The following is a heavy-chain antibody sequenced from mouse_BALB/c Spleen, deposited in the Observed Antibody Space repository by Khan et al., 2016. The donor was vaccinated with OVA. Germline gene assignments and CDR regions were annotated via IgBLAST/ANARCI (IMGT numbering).Heavy chain of an antibody. Sequence: EVQLVESGPGLVKPSQSLSLTCTVTGYSFTSDYAWYLIRQLPGNKLEWMGNISYSGSTSYNPSLKSRFSISRDTSKNQFYLQLNSVTTEDTATYDCVMGLTYWGQGTLVTVSA. CDR1: GYSFTSDYA. J-gene: IGHJ3*01. D-gene: IGHD2-3*01. V-gene: IGHV3-2*02. CDR2: ISYSGST. CDR3: VMGLTY.